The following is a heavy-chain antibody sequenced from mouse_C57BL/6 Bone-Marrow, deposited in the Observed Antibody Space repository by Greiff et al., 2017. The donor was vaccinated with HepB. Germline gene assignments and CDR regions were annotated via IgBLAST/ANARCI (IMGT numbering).Heavy chain of an antibody. CDR3: ARATVVATNAMDY. CDR2: IYPRSGNT. J-gene: IGHJ4*01. D-gene: IGHD1-1*01. V-gene: IGHV1-81*01. Sequence: VKLVESGAELARPGASVKLSCKASGYTFTSYGISWVKQRTGQGLEWIGEIYPRSGNTYYNEKFKGKATLTADKSSSTAYMELRSLTSEDSAVYFCARATVVATNAMDYWGQGTSVTVSS. CDR1: GYTFTSYG.